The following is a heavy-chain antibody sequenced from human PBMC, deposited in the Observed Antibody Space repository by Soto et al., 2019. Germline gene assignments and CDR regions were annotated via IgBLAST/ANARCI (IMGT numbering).Heavy chain of an antibody. D-gene: IGHD5-12*01. J-gene: IGHJ3*02. CDR1: GFTFSSYG. Sequence: GGSLRLSCAASGFTFSSYGMHWVRQAPGKGLEWVAVISYDGSNKYYADSVKGRFTISRDNSKNTLYLQMNSLRAEDTAVYYCAKRTSPVEMATNDAFDIWGQGTMVTVSS. V-gene: IGHV3-30*18. CDR3: AKRTSPVEMATNDAFDI. CDR2: ISYDGSNK.